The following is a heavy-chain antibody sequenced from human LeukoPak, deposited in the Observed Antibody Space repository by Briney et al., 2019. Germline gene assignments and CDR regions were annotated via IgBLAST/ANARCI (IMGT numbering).Heavy chain of an antibody. CDR3: ATDIVVVVAAPDAFDI. V-gene: IGHV3-30-3*01. CDR1: GFTFSSYA. D-gene: IGHD2-15*01. CDR2: ISYDGSNK. Sequence: PGGSLRLSCAASGFTFSSYAMHWVRQAPGKGLEWVAVISYDGSNKYYADSVKGRFTISRDNSKNTLYLQMNSLRAEDTAVYYCATDIVVVVAAPDAFDIWGQGTMATVSS. J-gene: IGHJ3*02.